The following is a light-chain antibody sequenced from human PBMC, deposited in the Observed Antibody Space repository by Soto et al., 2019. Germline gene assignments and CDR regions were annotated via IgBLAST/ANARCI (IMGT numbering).Light chain of an antibody. CDR3: QQYNNWPPWT. CDR1: QSISSW. J-gene: IGKJ1*01. Sequence: DIQMTQSPSTLSASVGDRVTITCRASQSISSWLAWYQQKPGKAPNLLIYKASTLESGVPSRFSGSGSGTEFTLTISSLQSEDFAVYYCQQYNNWPPWTFGQGTKVDIK. V-gene: IGKV1-5*03. CDR2: KAS.